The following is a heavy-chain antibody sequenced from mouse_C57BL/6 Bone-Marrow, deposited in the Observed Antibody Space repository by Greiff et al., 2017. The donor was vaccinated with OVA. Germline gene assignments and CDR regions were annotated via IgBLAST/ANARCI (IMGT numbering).Heavy chain of an antibody. CDR1: GFTFSSYT. CDR3: ARPRYSNYFDY. CDR2: ISGGGGNT. V-gene: IGHV5-9*01. D-gene: IGHD2-5*01. Sequence: EVMLVESGGGLVKPGGSLKLSCAASGFTFSSYTMSWVRQTPEKRLEWVATISGGGGNTYYPDSVKGRFTISRDNAKNTLYLQMSSLRSEDTALYYCARPRYSNYFDYWGQGTTLTVSS. J-gene: IGHJ2*01.